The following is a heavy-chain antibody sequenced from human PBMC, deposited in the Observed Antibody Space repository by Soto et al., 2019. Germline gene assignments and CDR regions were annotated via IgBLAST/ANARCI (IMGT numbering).Heavy chain of an antibody. CDR1: GFTFSSYS. Sequence: GGSLRLSCAASGFTFSSYSMNWVRQAPGKGLEWVSSIISSSSYIYYADSVNGRFTISRDNAKNSLYLQMNSLRAEDTAVYYCARAIGATYYDFWSGYRAFQHWGQGTLVTVSS. D-gene: IGHD3-3*01. V-gene: IGHV3-21*01. J-gene: IGHJ1*01. CDR3: ARAIGATYYDFWSGYRAFQH. CDR2: IISSSSYI.